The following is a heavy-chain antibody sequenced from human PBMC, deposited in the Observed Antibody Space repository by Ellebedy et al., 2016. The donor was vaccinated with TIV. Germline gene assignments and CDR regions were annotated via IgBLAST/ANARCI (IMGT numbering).Heavy chain of an antibody. CDR1: GFSLSNARLG. CDR2: IFSNDEK. Sequence: SCPTLVKPTETLTLTCTVSGFSLSNARLGVSWIRQLPRKALEWLAHIFSNDEKSYSTSLKTRLTSYKDTSKSQVVLTMTNMDPVDTATYYCARDSGYGFWFDPWGQGTLVTVSS. CDR3: ARDSGYGFWFDP. J-gene: IGHJ5*02. D-gene: IGHD5-12*01. V-gene: IGHV2-26*01.